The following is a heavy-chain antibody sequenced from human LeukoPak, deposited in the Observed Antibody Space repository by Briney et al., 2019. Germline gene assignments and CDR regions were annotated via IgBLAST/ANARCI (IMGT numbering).Heavy chain of an antibody. CDR3: ARSPGGNARTWLDY. CDR1: GYTFTDYA. Sequence: ASVKVSCKASGYTFTDYALHWVRQAPGQRLEWMGWTNGATGNTRFSQDFEGRLTITIDTSASTAYMELSSLRSEDTAVYYCARSPGGNARTWLDYWGQGTLVTVSS. V-gene: IGHV1-3*02. J-gene: IGHJ4*02. CDR2: TNGATGNT. D-gene: IGHD4-23*01.